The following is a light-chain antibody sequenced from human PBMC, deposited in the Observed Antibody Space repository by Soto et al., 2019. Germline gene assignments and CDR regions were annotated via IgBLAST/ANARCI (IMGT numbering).Light chain of an antibody. CDR1: SSNIGSNY. CDR2: DNT. Sequence: QSVLTQPPSASGTPGQRVTISCSGSSSNIGSNYVHWYQQLPGAAPKLLIYDNTNRPSGVPDRFSGSKSATSAALAITGLQAEDEADYYCQSYDSSLGGYVFGTGTKLTVL. CDR3: QSYDSSLGGYV. J-gene: IGLJ1*01. V-gene: IGLV1-40*01.